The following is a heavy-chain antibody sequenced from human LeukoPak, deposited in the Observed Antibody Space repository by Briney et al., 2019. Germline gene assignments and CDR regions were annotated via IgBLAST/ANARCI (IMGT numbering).Heavy chain of an antibody. V-gene: IGHV3-23*01. Sequence: GGSLRLSCAASGFTFSSYAMSWVRQAPGKGLEWVSAISGSGGNTYYADSVKGRFTISRDNSKNTLYLQMNSLRAEDTAVYYCARAIVGATIGYWGQGTLVTVSS. J-gene: IGHJ4*02. CDR1: GFTFSSYA. CDR2: ISGSGGNT. CDR3: ARAIVGATIGY. D-gene: IGHD1-26*01.